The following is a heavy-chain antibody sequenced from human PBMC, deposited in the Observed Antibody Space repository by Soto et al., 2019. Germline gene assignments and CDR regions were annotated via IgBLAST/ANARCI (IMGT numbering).Heavy chain of an antibody. D-gene: IGHD2-15*01. CDR2: ISGSGGST. CDR1: GFTFSSYA. V-gene: IGHV3-23*01. J-gene: IGHJ4*02. CDR3: AKGERAIVVSYYFDY. Sequence: GGSLRLSCAASGFTFSSYAMSWVRQAPGKGLEWVSAISGSGGSTYYADSVKGRFTISRDNSKNTLYLQMNSLRAEDTAVYYCAKGERAIVVSYYFDYWGQGTLVTVSS.